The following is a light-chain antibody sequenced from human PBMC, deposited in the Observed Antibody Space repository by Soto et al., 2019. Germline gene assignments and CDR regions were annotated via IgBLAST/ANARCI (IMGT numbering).Light chain of an antibody. CDR3: QQRSNWPPLFT. CDR1: QTFSSNY. CDR2: DAS. V-gene: IGKV3-11*01. Sequence: EIVLTQSPGTLSLSPGERATLSWRATQTFSSNYLAWFQQKPGQAPRLLIYDASNRATGIPARFSGSGSGTDFTLTISSLEPEDFAVYYCQQRSNWPPLFTFGPGTKVDIK. J-gene: IGKJ3*01.